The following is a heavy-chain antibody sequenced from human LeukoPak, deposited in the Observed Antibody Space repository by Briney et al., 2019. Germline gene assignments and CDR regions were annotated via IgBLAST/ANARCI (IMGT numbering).Heavy chain of an antibody. CDR1: GYTFTSYA. V-gene: IGHV1-3*03. J-gene: IGHJ4*02. CDR3: ATGIGDYGSYYFDY. Sequence: ASVKVSCKASGYTFTSYAMHWGRQAPGQRLEWMGWINAGNGNTKYSQEFQGRVTITRDTSASTAYMELSSLRSEDMAVYYCATGIGDYGSYYFDYWGQGTLVTVSS. D-gene: IGHD4-17*01. CDR2: INAGNGNT.